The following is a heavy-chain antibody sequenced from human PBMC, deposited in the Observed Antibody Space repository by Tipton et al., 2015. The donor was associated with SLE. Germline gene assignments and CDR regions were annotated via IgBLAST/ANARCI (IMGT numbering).Heavy chain of an antibody. CDR2: ISDSGGST. CDR1: GFTVSSNY. V-gene: IGHV3-53*01. D-gene: IGHD1-7*01. J-gene: IGHJ3*02. CDR3: ARVQLGTTFHDVFDI. Sequence: SLRLSCAASGFTVSSNYMSWVRQAPGKGLEWVSSISDSGGSTYSAGFVEGWFTISRDKSKNTMYLQMDSLRVEDTAVYYCARVQLGTTFHDVFDIWGQGTMVTVS.